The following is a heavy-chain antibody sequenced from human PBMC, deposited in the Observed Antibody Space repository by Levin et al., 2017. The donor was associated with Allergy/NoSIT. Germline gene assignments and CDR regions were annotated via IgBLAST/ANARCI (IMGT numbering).Heavy chain of an antibody. Sequence: GGSLRLSCAASGFSLTTYAMSWVRQPPGKGLEWVSTIRGSGDHTYYADSVRGRFTISRDVSENTLYLQMISLRVDDTAVYYCAKVHRWSSTTSWYDYWGQGVLVTVSS. CDR1: GFSLTTYA. CDR2: IRGSGDHT. V-gene: IGHV3-23*01. J-gene: IGHJ4*02. CDR3: AKVHRWSSTTSWYDY. D-gene: IGHD2-2*01.